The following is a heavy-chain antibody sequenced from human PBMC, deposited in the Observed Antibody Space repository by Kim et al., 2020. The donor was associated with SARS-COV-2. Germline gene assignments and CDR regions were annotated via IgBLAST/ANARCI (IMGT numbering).Heavy chain of an antibody. CDR2: ISAYNGNT. J-gene: IGHJ6*02. CDR3: ARGVYSYSSRYYYYGMDV. D-gene: IGHD5-18*01. CDR1: GYTFTSYG. Sequence: ASVKVSCKPSGYTFTSYGISWVRQAPGQGLEWMGWISAYNGNTNYAQKLQGRVTMTTDTSTSTAYMELRSLRSDDTAVYYCARGVYSYSSRYYYYGMDVWGQGTTVTVSS. V-gene: IGHV1-18*01.